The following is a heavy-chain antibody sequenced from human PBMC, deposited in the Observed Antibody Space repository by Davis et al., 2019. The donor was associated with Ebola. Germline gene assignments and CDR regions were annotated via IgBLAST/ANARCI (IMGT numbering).Heavy chain of an antibody. J-gene: IGHJ4*02. Sequence: GESLKISCSASGFTFSSYAMHWVRQAPGKGLEWVAVISYDGSNKYYADSVKGRFTISRDNAKNSLYLQMNSLRDEDTAVYYCARDRRTVDYWGQGTLVTVSS. V-gene: IGHV3-30-3*01. CDR3: ARDRRTVDY. CDR1: GFTFSSYA. CDR2: ISYDGSNK.